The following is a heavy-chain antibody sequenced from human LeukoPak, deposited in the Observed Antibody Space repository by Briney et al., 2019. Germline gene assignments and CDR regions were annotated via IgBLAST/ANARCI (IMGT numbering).Heavy chain of an antibody. Sequence: SETLSLTCAVYGGSFSGYYWSWIRQPPGKGLEWIGEINRSGSTNYNPSLKSRVTISVDTSKNQFSLKLSSVTAADTAVYYCARVKVGITISGFDYWGQGTLVTVSS. J-gene: IGHJ4*02. CDR1: GGSFSGYY. CDR2: INRSGST. D-gene: IGHD3-9*01. V-gene: IGHV4-34*01. CDR3: ARVKVGITISGFDY.